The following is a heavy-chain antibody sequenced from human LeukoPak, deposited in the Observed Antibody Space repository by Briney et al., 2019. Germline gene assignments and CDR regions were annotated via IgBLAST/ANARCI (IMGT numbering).Heavy chain of an antibody. CDR2: ISYDGSNK. V-gene: IGHV3-30*18. Sequence: GGSLRLSCAASGFTFSSYGMHWVRQAPGKGLEWVAVISYDGSNKYYADSVKGRFTISRDNSKNTLYLQMNSLRAEDTAVYYCAKDTGTDVLLWFGELWAQYFDYWGQGTLVTVSS. CDR1: GFTFSSYG. J-gene: IGHJ4*02. D-gene: IGHD3-10*01. CDR3: AKDTGTDVLLWFGELWAQYFDY.